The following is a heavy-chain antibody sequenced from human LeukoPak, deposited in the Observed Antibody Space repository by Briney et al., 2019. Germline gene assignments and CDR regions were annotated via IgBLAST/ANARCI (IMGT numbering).Heavy chain of an antibody. Sequence: GSLRLSCAASGFTFSSYAMSWIRQPPGKGLEWIGEINHSGSTNYNPSLKSRVTISVDTSKNQFSLKLSSVTAADTAVYYCASLDSSGYSDFDYWGQGTLVTVSS. CDR2: INHSGST. D-gene: IGHD3-22*01. CDR1: GFTFSSYA. J-gene: IGHJ4*02. CDR3: ASLDSSGYSDFDY. V-gene: IGHV4-34*01.